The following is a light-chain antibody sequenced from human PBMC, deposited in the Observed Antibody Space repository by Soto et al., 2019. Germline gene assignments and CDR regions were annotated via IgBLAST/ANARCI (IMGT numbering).Light chain of an antibody. CDR3: QQYGSSPPVT. CDR1: QSVSSSY. CDR2: GAS. V-gene: IGKV3-20*01. Sequence: EIVLTQSPGTLSLSPGERATLSCRASQSVSSSYLAWYQQKPGQAPRLLIYGASSRATGIPDRVSGSGYGTVFTLTISRLEPDDFTVYYCQQYGSSPPVTFGQGTKLEIK. J-gene: IGKJ2*01.